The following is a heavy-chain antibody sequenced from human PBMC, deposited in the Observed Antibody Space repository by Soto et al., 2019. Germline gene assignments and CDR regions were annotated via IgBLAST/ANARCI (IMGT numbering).Heavy chain of an antibody. CDR1: GFTFSLYS. CDR3: XXXXTWGLDV. CDR2: ISRSSTGI. J-gene: IGHJ6*02. V-gene: IGHV3-48*02. Sequence: EVQLVESGGGLVQPGGSLRLSCAASGFTFSLYSMSWVRQAPGKGLEWVSYISRSSTGIHYADSVKGRFTISRDDATNSMHLQMNSLRDGDTXVYXXXXXXTWGLDVWGQGTTVSISS.